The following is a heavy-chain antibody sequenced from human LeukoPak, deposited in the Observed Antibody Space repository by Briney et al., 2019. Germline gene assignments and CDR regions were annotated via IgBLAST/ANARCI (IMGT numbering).Heavy chain of an antibody. D-gene: IGHD5-18*01. CDR1: GGTFSSYA. J-gene: IGHJ6*02. Sequence: GASVKVSCKASGGTFSSYAISWVRQAPGQGPEWMGRIIPILGIANYAQKFQGRVTITADKSTSTAYMELSSLRSEDTAVYYCARDRVDTAMVPYYYYGMDVWGQGTTVTVSS. CDR2: IIPILGIA. CDR3: ARDRVDTAMVPYYYYGMDV. V-gene: IGHV1-69*04.